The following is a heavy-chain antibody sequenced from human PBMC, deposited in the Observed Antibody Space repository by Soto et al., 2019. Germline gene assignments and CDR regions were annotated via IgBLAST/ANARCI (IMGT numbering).Heavy chain of an antibody. Sequence: ASVKVSSNAPRDTFTSYCLSWVRHEPGQGLEWMGWISAYNGNTNYAQKLQGRVTMTTDTSTSTAYMELRSLRSDDTAVYYCARVVAAAGTSWFDPWGQGTLVTVSS. CDR1: RDTFTSYC. J-gene: IGHJ5*02. V-gene: IGHV1-18*01. CDR3: ARVVAAAGTSWFDP. D-gene: IGHD6-13*01. CDR2: ISAYNGNT.